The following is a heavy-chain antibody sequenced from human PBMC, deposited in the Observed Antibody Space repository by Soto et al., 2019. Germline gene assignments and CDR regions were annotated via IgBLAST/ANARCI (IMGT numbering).Heavy chain of an antibody. V-gene: IGHV1-69*01. CDR3: ARVGPAHYYDSSGYYSPLDY. Sequence: QVQLVQSGAEVKKPGSSVMVSCKASGDTFSSYAINWVRQAPGQGLEWMGGIIPMFGTANYAQKFKGRVTITAGESTSTVYMELSSLRSEDTAVYYCARVGPAHYYDSSGYYSPLDYWGQGTLVTVSS. CDR1: GDTFSSYA. D-gene: IGHD3-22*01. CDR2: IIPMFGTA. J-gene: IGHJ4*02.